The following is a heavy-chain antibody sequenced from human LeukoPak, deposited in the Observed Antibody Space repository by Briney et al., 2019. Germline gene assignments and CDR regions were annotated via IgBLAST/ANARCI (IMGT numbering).Heavy chain of an antibody. D-gene: IGHD3-22*01. V-gene: IGHV1-69*13. CDR3: ARATGSGYFYDAFDI. CDR1: GGTFSSYA. CDR2: IIPIFGTA. J-gene: IGHJ3*02. Sequence: ASVKVSCKASGGTFSSYAISWVRQAPGQGLEWMGGIIPIFGTANYAQKFQGRVTITADESTSTAYMELSSLRSEDTAVYYCARATGSGYFYDAFDIWGQGTMVTVSS.